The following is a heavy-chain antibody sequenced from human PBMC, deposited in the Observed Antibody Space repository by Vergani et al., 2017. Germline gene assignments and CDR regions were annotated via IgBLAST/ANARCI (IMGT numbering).Heavy chain of an antibody. V-gene: IGHV4-59*01. CDR2: IYDSGDT. Sequence: QVQLQESGPGLVKPSETLSLTCSVSGDSMNTYYWTWIRQPPGKGLEWIGYIYDSGDTKYNPSLKSRETMSLDTSKNQFSLNLYSVTAADTAVYYCARGALWWLRQIDSWGQGTLVTVSS. D-gene: IGHD2-21*01. CDR1: GDSMNTYY. J-gene: IGHJ4*02. CDR3: ARGALWWLRQIDS.